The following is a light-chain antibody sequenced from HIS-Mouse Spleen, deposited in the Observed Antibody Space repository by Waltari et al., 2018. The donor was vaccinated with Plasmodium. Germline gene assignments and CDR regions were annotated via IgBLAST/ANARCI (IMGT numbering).Light chain of an antibody. V-gene: IGLV2-11*01. CDR1: SSDVCGYNY. J-gene: IGLJ2*01. CDR2: DVS. CDR3: GSYAGSYAWG. Sequence: QSALTQPPPVSGSPGQAITISCAHTSSDVCGYNYISRYQQHPSKAPKLMIYDVSKRASGVPVRFSGAKSGNTASLTISGHKAEDEADYYCGSYAGSYAWGFGGGTKLTGL.